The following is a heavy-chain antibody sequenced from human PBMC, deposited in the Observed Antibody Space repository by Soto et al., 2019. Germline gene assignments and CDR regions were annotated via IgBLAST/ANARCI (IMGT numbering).Heavy chain of an antibody. V-gene: IGHV3-23*01. CDR2: ISASGGST. J-gene: IGHJ4*02. Sequence: VGSLRLSCAPSGFTFSSYAMTWVRQAPGKGLEWVSAISASGGSTYYADSVKGRFTISRDNSKNTLYLQMNSLRAEDTAVYYCAKDLFSSTVVNFWGQGTLVTVSS. CDR3: AKDLFSSTVVNF. CDR1: GFTFSSYA. D-gene: IGHD4-17*01.